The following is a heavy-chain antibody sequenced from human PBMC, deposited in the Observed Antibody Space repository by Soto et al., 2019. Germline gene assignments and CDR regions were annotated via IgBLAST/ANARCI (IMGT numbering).Heavy chain of an antibody. CDR1: GFTFSSYA. D-gene: IGHD6-6*01. CDR2: ISGSGGST. CDR3: AKRKQRVLYGMDV. V-gene: IGHV3-23*01. Sequence: EVQLLESGGGLVQPGGSLRLSCAASGFTFSSYAMSWVRQAPGKGLEWVSGISGSGGSTYYADSVKGRFTISRDNSKNTLYLQMNSLRAEDTAVYYCAKRKQRVLYGMDVWGQGTTVTVSS. J-gene: IGHJ6*02.